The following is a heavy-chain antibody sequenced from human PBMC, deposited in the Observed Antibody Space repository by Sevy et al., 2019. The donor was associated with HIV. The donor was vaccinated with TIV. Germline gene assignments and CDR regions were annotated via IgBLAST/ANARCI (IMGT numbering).Heavy chain of an antibody. CDR1: GDSISGYY. Sequence: SETLSLTCTVSGDSISGYYWSWIRQPPGKGLEWIGYFYYSGSTNYKPSLKGQVSISVDTSKNQVSLKLSSVTAADTAVYFCARTSPYFYYGMDVWGQGTPVTVSS. J-gene: IGHJ6*02. CDR2: FYYSGST. D-gene: IGHD4-17*01. CDR3: ARTSPYFYYGMDV. V-gene: IGHV4-59*01.